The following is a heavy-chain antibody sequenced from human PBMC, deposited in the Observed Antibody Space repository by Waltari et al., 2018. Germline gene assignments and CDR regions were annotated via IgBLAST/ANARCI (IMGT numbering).Heavy chain of an antibody. Sequence: QVQLVQSGPEVKKPGASVKVSCKASGYTFTSYAMHSGRKGPGQSLEWMGWSNADNGNTKYSRMFLGRVTTTSQTSASPAYVEVSSPSSEDTVVYYWARAPTSVLPDYWGQGTLVTVSS. V-gene: IGHV1-3*01. CDR2: SNADNGNT. CDR3: ARAPTSVLPDY. CDR1: GYTFTSYA. J-gene: IGHJ4*02. D-gene: IGHD1-26*01.